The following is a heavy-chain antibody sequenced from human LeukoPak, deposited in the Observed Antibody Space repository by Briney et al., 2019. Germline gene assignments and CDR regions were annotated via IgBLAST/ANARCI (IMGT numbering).Heavy chain of an antibody. V-gene: IGHV3-30*18. CDR1: GFTFSSYG. J-gene: IGHJ4*02. D-gene: IGHD1-26*01. Sequence: GGSLRLSCAASGFTFSSYGMHWVRQAPGKGLEWVAVISYDGSNKYYADSVKGRFTISRDNSKNTLYLQMNSLRAEATAVYYCAKDSGGASDYWGQGTLVTVSS. CDR3: AKDSGGASDY. CDR2: ISYDGSNK.